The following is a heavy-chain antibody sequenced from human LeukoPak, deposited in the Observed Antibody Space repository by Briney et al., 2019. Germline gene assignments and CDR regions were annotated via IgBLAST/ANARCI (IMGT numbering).Heavy chain of an antibody. V-gene: IGHV3-23*01. J-gene: IGHJ6*02. Sequence: GGSLRLSCAASGFTFSSYAMSWVRQAPGKGLEWVSAISGSGGSTYYADSVKGRFTISRDNSKNTLYLQMNSLRAEDTAVYYCAKDMLIATAGRYYYYYGMDVWGQGTTVTVSS. CDR3: AKDMLIATAGRYYYYYGMDV. D-gene: IGHD6-13*01. CDR1: GFTFSSYA. CDR2: ISGSGGST.